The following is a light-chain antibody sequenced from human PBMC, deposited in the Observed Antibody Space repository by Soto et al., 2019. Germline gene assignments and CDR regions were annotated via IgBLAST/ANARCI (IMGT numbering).Light chain of an antibody. CDR2: STS. Sequence: QAVVTQEPSLTVSPGGTVTLTCASSTGAVTSGYYPNWLQQKPGQAPRALIYSTSNNHSWTPARFSGSLLGGKAALTLSGVQPEDEAEYYCLLYYGGAQVLFGGGTKVTVL. CDR3: LLYYGGAQVL. CDR1: TGAVTSGYY. J-gene: IGLJ2*01. V-gene: IGLV7-43*01.